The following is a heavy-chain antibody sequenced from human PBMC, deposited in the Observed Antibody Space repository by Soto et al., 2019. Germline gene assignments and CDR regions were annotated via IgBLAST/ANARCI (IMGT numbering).Heavy chain of an antibody. J-gene: IGHJ5*02. CDR2: IIPIFGTA. CDR1: GGTFSSYA. V-gene: IGHV1-69*13. Sequence: GASVKVSCKASGGTFSSYAISWVRQAPGQGLEWMGGIIPIFGTANYAQKFQGRVTITADESTSTAYMELSSLRSEDTAVYYCARVGQYSSSWYGWFDPWGQGTLVTVSS. D-gene: IGHD6-13*01. CDR3: ARVGQYSSSWYGWFDP.